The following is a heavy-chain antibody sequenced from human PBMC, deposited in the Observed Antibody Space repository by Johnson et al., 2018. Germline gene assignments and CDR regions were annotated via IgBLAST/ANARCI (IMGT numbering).Heavy chain of an antibody. Sequence: EVQLVESGGGLVQPGGSLRLSCVGSGFTFSGYSLNWVRQAPGKGLEWTSYIRSSSKEIQYEGSVKGRFTSSRENAEKSVYLQMNSRRDEDTAVYYCARVGVGKYSMDVWGQGTTVTVSS. D-gene: IGHD2-15*01. CDR1: GFTFSGYS. J-gene: IGHJ6*02. CDR3: ARVGVGKYSMDV. CDR2: IRSSSKEI. V-gene: IGHV3-48*02.